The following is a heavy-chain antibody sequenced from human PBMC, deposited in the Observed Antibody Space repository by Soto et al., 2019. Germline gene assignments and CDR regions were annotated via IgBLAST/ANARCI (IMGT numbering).Heavy chain of an antibody. V-gene: IGHV5-51*01. J-gene: IGHJ4*02. Sequence: GESLKVSCKGSGNSLTSYWIGWVRQMPGKGLEWMGSIYPGDSDTRYSPSFQGQVTISADKSISTAYLQWSSLKASDTATYYCAIHLNGYSGYGGTDYWGQGTLVTVSS. CDR1: GNSLTSYW. CDR3: AIHLNGYSGYGGTDY. CDR2: IYPGDSDT. D-gene: IGHD5-12*01.